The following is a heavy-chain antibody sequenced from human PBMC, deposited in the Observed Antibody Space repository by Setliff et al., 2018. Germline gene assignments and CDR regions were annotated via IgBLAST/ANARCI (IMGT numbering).Heavy chain of an antibody. V-gene: IGHV4-34*01. CDR1: RGSFSNFY. D-gene: IGHD1-20*01. Sequence: SETLSLTCAVDRGSFSNFYLTWIRQSPGKGLEWTGEIHPTEGAKYNPSLQSRVTMSVDTSSKQHSLKLTSVTAADTAMYYCSRGQDNSKVGHDWGQGTLVTVSS. CDR3: SRGQDNSKVGHD. J-gene: IGHJ4*02. CDR2: IHPTEGA.